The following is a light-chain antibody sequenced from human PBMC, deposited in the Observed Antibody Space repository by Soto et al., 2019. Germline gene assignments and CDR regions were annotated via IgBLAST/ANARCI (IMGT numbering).Light chain of an antibody. J-gene: IGKJ4*01. V-gene: IGKV1-39*01. CDR2: AAS. CDR3: QYLNSFPLT. Sequence: DRQMTQSPSSLSASVGDRVTITCRASQSISNYLNWYQQKPGKAPKLLIYAASSLQSGVPSRFSGSGSGTDFSLTISSLQPEDVATYYCQYLNSFPLTFGGGTKVDIK. CDR1: QSISNY.